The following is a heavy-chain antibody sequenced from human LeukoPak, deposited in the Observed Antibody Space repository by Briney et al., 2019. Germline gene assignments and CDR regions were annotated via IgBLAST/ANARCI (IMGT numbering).Heavy chain of an antibody. CDR3: ARAVAARFNY. J-gene: IGHJ4*02. V-gene: IGHV3-74*01. CDR1: GFTFSSYW. Sequence: GGSLRLSCAASGFTFSSYWMHWVRQAPGKGLAWVSRINSDGSSTSYADSVKGRFTISRDNAKNTLYLQMNSLRAEDTAVYYCARAVAARFNYWGQGTLVTVSS. CDR2: INSDGSST. D-gene: IGHD6-6*01.